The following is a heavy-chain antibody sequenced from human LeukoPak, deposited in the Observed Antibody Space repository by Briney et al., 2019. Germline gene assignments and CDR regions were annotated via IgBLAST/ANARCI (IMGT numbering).Heavy chain of an antibody. CDR1: GFTFSSYA. D-gene: IGHD5-18*01. Sequence: AGGSLRLSCAASGFTFSSYAMHWVRQAPGKGLEWVAVISYDGSNKYYADSVKGRFTISRDNSKNTLYLQMNSLRAEDTAVYYCARGVDTAMVTGFDYWGQGTLVTVSS. CDR3: ARGVDTAMVTGFDY. CDR2: ISYDGSNK. V-gene: IGHV3-30-3*01. J-gene: IGHJ4*02.